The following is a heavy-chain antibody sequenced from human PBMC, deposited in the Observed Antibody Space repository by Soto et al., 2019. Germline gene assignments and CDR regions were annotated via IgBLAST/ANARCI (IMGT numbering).Heavy chain of an antibody. D-gene: IGHD4-17*01. Sequence: EVQLVESGGGLVQPGGSLRLSCAASGFIFSNYGLTWVRQAPGKGLEWVSHIGTSAPAIIYADSVRGRFTISRDNANHSLYLQMNSLTDEDPAVYYCPPHPDGDLDFDYWGQGTLVTVSP. CDR2: IGTSAPAI. V-gene: IGHV3-48*02. J-gene: IGHJ4*02. CDR1: GFIFSNYG. CDR3: PPHPDGDLDFDY.